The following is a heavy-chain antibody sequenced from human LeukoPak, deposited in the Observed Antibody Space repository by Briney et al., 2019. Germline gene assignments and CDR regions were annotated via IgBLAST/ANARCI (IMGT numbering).Heavy chain of an antibody. J-gene: IGHJ4*02. Sequence: SETLSLTCTVSGGSISSYYWSWIRQPPGKGLEWIGYIYYSGSTNYNPSLKSRVTISLDTSKNQFSLKLSSVTAADTAVYYCAREGYSSGWYYFDYWGQGTLVTVSS. V-gene: IGHV4-59*12. D-gene: IGHD6-19*01. CDR3: AREGYSSGWYYFDY. CDR1: GGSISSYY. CDR2: IYYSGST.